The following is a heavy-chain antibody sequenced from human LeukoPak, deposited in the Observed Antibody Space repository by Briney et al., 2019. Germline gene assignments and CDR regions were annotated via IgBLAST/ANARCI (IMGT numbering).Heavy chain of an antibody. CDR1: GFTFSSYA. CDR3: AKDSPDGYSSGIPFDY. V-gene: IGHV3-23*01. J-gene: IGHJ4*02. CDR2: ISGSGGST. Sequence: TGGSLRLSCAASGFTFSSYAMSWVRQAPGKGLEWVSAISGSGGSTYYADSVKGRFTISRDNSKNTLYLQMNSLRAEDTAVYYCAKDSPDGYSSGIPFDYWGQGTLVTVSS. D-gene: IGHD6-19*01.